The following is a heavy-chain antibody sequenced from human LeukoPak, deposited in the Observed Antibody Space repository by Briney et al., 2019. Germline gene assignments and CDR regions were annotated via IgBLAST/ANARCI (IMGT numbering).Heavy chain of an antibody. V-gene: IGHV5-51*01. CDR2: IYPGVVHI. J-gene: IGHJ4*01. CDR1: GSSFTTYW. CDR3: ARLAFSYCRGGACSRFDY. D-gene: IGHD2-15*01. Sequence: GESLKISCQGSGSSFTTYWIAWVGQLPGRGLEGMGIIYPGVVHISTNPFFEGQVTISADKSIGTAYLQWSSLKASDTAMYYCARLAFSYCRGGACSRFDYWGHGTLVTVSS.